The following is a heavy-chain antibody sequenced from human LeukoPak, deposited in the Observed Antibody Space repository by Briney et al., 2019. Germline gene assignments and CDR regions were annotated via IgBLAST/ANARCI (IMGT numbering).Heavy chain of an antibody. J-gene: IGHJ3*02. CDR1: GFTVSSNY. CDR2: IYSGGST. D-gene: IGHD3-22*01. V-gene: IGHV3-53*05. Sequence: GGSLRLSCAASGFTVSSNYMSWVRQAPGKGLEWVSVIYSGGSTYYADSVKGRFTISRDNAKNSLYLQMNSLRAEDMALYYCAKGNLYDSSGYYDAFDIWGQGTMVTVSS. CDR3: AKGNLYDSSGYYDAFDI.